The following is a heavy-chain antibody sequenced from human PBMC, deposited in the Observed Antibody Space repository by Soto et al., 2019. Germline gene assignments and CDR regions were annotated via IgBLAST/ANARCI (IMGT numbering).Heavy chain of an antibody. V-gene: IGHV3-9*01. J-gene: IGHJ3*02. CDR3: AKGSWAIVPSAHDAFDI. CDR2: ISWNSGSL. D-gene: IGHD2-2*01. CDR1: GFTFDDYA. Sequence: EVQLVESGGGLVQPGRSLRLSCAASGFTFDDYAMQWVRQPPGKGLEWVSGISWNSGSLVYADSVKGRFIISRDNAKKSLYLQMNSLRTEDTALYFCAKGSWAIVPSAHDAFDIWGQGTMVTVSS.